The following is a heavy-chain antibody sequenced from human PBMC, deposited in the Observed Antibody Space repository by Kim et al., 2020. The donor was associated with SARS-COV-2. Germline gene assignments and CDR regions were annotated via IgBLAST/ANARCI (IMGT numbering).Heavy chain of an antibody. CDR1: GFTFSSYA. CDR2: ISGSGGST. J-gene: IGHJ6*02. CDR3: AKGGPSPQPLYYYGMDV. D-gene: IGHD2-15*01. Sequence: GGSLRLSCAASGFTFSSYAMSWVRQAPGKGLEWVSAISGSGGSTYYADSVKGRFTISRDNSKNTLYLQMNSLRAEDTAVYYCAKGGPSPQPLYYYGMDVWGQGTTVTVSS. V-gene: IGHV3-23*01.